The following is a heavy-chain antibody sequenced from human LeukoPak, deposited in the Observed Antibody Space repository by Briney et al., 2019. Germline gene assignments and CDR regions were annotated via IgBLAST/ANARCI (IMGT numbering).Heavy chain of an antibody. D-gene: IGHD3-3*01. V-gene: IGHV1-3*01. CDR2: INAGNGNT. Sequence: ASVKVSCKASGYTFTSYAMHWVRQAPGQRLEWMGWINAGNGNTKYSQKFQGRVTITRDTSASTAYMELSSLRSEDTAVYYCARDGSIFGVVIPADYWGQGTLVTVSS. CDR3: ARDGSIFGVVIPADY. CDR1: GYTFTSYA. J-gene: IGHJ4*02.